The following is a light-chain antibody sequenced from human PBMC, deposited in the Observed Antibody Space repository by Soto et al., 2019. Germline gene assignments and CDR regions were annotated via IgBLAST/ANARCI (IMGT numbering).Light chain of an antibody. CDR3: QQYYRGIT. V-gene: IGKV1-33*01. CDR2: DAS. CDR1: QDISSY. J-gene: IGKJ3*01. Sequence: DNQMTQSPSSLSASVGDRVTITCQASQDISSYLNWYQQKPGKAPKLLIYDASNLETGVPSRFSGSGSETAFTFTISRLQPEDIATYYCQQYYRGITFGPGTKVDIK.